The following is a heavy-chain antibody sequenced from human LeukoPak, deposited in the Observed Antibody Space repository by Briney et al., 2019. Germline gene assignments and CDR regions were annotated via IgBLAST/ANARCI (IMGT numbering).Heavy chain of an antibody. V-gene: IGHV1-69*13. Sequence: ASVKVSCKASGGTFSRYTISWVRQAPGQGFEWMGGIIPMFGRANYAQKFQGRLTITADESSTTAYMELSGLRSEDTAVYYCATDASIYDSRGYYYLWWGQGTLVTVSS. D-gene: IGHD3-22*01. CDR2: IIPMFGRA. CDR3: ATDASIYDSRGYYYLW. J-gene: IGHJ4*02. CDR1: GGTFSRYT.